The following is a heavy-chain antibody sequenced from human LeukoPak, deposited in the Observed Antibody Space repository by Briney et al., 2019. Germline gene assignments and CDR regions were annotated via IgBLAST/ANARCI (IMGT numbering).Heavy chain of an antibody. CDR3: AKDCSYYCGSGSYSDY. Sequence: GGSLRLSCAASGFAFSSYGMHWVRQAPGKGLEWVAVISYDGSNKYYADSVKGRFTISRDNSKNTLYLQMNSLRAEDTAVYYCAKDCSYYCGSGSYSDYWGQGTLVTVSS. J-gene: IGHJ4*02. CDR2: ISYDGSNK. V-gene: IGHV3-30*18. D-gene: IGHD3-10*01. CDR1: GFAFSSYG.